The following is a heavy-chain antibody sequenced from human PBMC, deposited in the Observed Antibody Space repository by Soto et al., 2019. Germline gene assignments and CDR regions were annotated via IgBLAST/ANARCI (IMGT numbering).Heavy chain of an antibody. CDR2: IIPIFGTA. D-gene: IGHD3-10*01. CDR3: ASVSDRVLLWFGESVYYGMDV. CDR1: GGTFSSYA. Sequence: SVKVSCKASGGTFSSYAISWVRQAPGQGLEWMGGIIPIFGTANYAQKFQGSVTITPDESTSTAYMELSSLSSEDTAVYYCASVSDRVLLWFGESVYYGMDVWGQGTTVTVSS. J-gene: IGHJ6*02. V-gene: IGHV1-69*13.